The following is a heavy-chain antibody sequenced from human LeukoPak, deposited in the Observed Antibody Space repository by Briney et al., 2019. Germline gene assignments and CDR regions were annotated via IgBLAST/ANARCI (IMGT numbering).Heavy chain of an antibody. CDR2: IYYSGST. Sequence: SETLSLTCTVSGGSISSYYWSWIRQPPGKGLEWIGYIYYSGSTNYNPSLKSRVTISVDTSKNQFSLKLSSVTAADTAVYYCARGNGGPFDYWGQGTLVTVSS. V-gene: IGHV4-59*01. CDR3: ARGNGGPFDY. CDR1: GGSISSYY. D-gene: IGHD2-15*01. J-gene: IGHJ4*02.